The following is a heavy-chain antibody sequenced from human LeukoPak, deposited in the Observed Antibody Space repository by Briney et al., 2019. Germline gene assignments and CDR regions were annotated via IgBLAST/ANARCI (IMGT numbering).Heavy chain of an antibody. CDR1: TDTFINYD. CDR2: MNPNTGNT. V-gene: IGHV1-8*01. D-gene: IGHD4-11*01. CDR3: AVTPSNLSHLDK. J-gene: IGHJ4*02. Sequence: ASVKVSCKASTDTFINYDINWVRQATGQGLEWIGWMNPNTGNTGYAQNFQGRVTMTRVTSISTAHMELSSLRPEDTAVYYCAVTPSNLSHLDKWGQGTLVTISS.